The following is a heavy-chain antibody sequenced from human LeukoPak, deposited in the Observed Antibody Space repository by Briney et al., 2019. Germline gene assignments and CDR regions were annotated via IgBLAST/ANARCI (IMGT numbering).Heavy chain of an antibody. J-gene: IGHJ3*02. D-gene: IGHD2-8*01. V-gene: IGHV3-21*01. CDR3: TRRYCTDGVCPFDI. CDR2: ISRSGDYT. Sequence: GGSLRLSCAASGFTFSTSSMTWVRQGPGKGLEWVSSISRSGDYTYYADSVKGRFTMSRDNAKNSLYLQMNSLRAEDTAVYYCTRRYCTDGVCPFDIWGQGTMVTVSS. CDR1: GFTFSTSS.